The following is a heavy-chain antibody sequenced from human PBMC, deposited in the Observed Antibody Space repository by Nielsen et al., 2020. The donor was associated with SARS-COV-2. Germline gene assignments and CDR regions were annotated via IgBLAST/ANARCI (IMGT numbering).Heavy chain of an antibody. CDR3: AKDFLDDSSRYNRLDAFDI. J-gene: IGHJ3*02. Sequence: GESLKISCAASGFTFSSYAMSWVRQAPGKGLEWVSAISGSGGSTYYADSVKGRFTISRDNSKNTLYLQMNSLRAEDTAVYYCAKDFLDDSSRYNRLDAFDIWGQGTMVTVSS. V-gene: IGHV3-23*01. CDR1: GFTFSSYA. CDR2: ISGSGGST. D-gene: IGHD3-22*01.